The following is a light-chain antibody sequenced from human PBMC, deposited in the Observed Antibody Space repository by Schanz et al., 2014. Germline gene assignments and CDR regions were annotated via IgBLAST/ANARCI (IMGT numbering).Light chain of an antibody. CDR1: QSVSSY. CDR3: QQYGSSPYT. CDR2: DAS. V-gene: IGKV3-20*01. J-gene: IGKJ2*01. Sequence: EIVLTQSPATLSLSPGERATLSCRASQSVSSYLAWYQQKPGQAPRLLIYDASNRATGIPDRFSGSGSGTDFTLTISRMEPEDFAVYSCQQYGSSPYTFGQGTKLEI.